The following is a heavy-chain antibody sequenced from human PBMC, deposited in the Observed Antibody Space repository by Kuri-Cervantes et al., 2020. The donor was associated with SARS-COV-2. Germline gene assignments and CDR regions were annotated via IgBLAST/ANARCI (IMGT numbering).Heavy chain of an antibody. Sequence: SVKVSCKASGGTFSSYAIRWVRQAPGQGLEWMGGIVPIFGTANYAQKFQGRVTITADESTSTAYMELSSLRAEDTAVYYCARDWGGNYYGSGSYYDLDYGMDVWGQGTTVTVSS. CDR3: ARDWGGNYYGSGSYYDLDYGMDV. CDR2: IVPIFGTA. J-gene: IGHJ6*02. CDR1: GGTFSSYA. V-gene: IGHV1-69*13. D-gene: IGHD3-10*01.